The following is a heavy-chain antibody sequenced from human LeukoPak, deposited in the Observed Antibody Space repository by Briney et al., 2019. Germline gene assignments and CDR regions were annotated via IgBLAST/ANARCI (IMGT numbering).Heavy chain of an antibody. CDR3: VREASGVSSSAFDV. CDR1: EFTFSTYC. Sequence: GRSLRLSCEPSEFTFSTYCMHWVRQVPGKGLVWVSRINADGINTNYADSVKGRFTISRDNAKNTLYMQMNSLRAEDTAVYYCVREASGVSSSAFDVWGQGTMVTVSS. J-gene: IGHJ3*01. D-gene: IGHD1-26*01. CDR2: INADGINT. V-gene: IGHV3-74*01.